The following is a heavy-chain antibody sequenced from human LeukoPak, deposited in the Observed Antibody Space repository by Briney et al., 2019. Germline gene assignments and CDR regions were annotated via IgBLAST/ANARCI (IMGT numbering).Heavy chain of an antibody. Sequence: ASVKVSCKASGYTFTGYYMHWVRQAPGQGLEWMGWINPNSGGTNYAQKFQGRVTMTRDTSISTAYMELSRLRSDDTAVYYCARGPGSSSWYLTLEGGYYFDYWGQGTLVTVSS. CDR3: ARGPGSSSWYLTLEGGYYFDY. J-gene: IGHJ4*02. V-gene: IGHV1-2*02. D-gene: IGHD6-13*01. CDR1: GYTFTGYY. CDR2: INPNSGGT.